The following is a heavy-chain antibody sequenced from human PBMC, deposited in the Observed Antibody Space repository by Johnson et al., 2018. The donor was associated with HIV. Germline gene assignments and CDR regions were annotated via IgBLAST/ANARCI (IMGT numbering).Heavy chain of an antibody. Sequence: VQLVESGGGVVRPGGSLRLSCAASGFTFSSYWMSWVRQAPGKGLEWVANIKQDGSEKYYVDSVKGRFTISRDKSWSTVYLHMINLRADDTALYYCAREISRYYYDYAAFDLWGQGTTVTVSS. CDR2: IKQDGSEK. V-gene: IGHV3-7*05. CDR1: GFTFSSYW. J-gene: IGHJ3*01. D-gene: IGHD3-22*01. CDR3: AREISRYYYDYAAFDL.